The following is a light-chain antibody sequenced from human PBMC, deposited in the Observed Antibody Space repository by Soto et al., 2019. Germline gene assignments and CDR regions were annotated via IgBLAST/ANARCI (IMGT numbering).Light chain of an antibody. CDR3: QQYHNWPRA. CDR1: QSVKTN. Sequence: ETVTTQSPATLSVSPGERATLSCRTSQSVKTNLAWFQQKPGQAPRLLIYGASTRATGIPARFSGSGSETEFTLTISSLQSEDFAVYYCQQYHNWPRAFGKGTKVDIK. V-gene: IGKV3-15*01. J-gene: IGKJ1*01. CDR2: GAS.